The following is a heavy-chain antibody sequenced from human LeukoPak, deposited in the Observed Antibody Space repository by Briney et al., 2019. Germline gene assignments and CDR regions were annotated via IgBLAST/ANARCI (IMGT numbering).Heavy chain of an antibody. CDR2: FSGSGGST. CDR3: AKFLAAAVPWGGPFDY. CDR1: GITFNRYA. D-gene: IGHD6-13*01. V-gene: IGHV3-23*01. J-gene: IGHJ4*02. Sequence: GSLRPSCAALGITFNRYAIGWVRQAPGKGPGGVSTFSGSGGSTYYADSVKGRFTISRDNSKNTLYLQMNSLRAEDTAVYYCAKFLAAAVPWGGPFDYWGQGTLVTVSS.